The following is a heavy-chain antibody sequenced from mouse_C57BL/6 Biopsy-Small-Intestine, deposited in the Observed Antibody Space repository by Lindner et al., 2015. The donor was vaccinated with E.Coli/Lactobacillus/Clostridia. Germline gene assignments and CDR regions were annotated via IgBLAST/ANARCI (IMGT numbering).Heavy chain of an antibody. Sequence: SVKVSCKASGYTFTSYGISWVRQAPGQGLEWMGWISAYNGNTKYAQKLQGRVTMTTDTSTSTAYMDLRSLRSDDTAVYYCARVLISDYSGMAFYLDYWGQGTLVTVSS. CDR1: GYTFTSYG. CDR2: ISAYNGNT. D-gene: IGHD1-3*01. CDR3: ARVLISDYSGMAFYLDY. V-gene: IGHV1-4*01. J-gene: IGHJ4*01.